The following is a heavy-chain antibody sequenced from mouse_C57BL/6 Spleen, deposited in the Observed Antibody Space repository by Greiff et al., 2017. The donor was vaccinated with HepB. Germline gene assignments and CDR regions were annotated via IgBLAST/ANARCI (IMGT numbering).Heavy chain of an antibody. D-gene: IGHD4-1*01. CDR2: IYPGDGDT. Sequence: VQLQQSGAELVKPGASVKISCKASGYAFSSYWMNWVKQRPGKGLEWIGQIYPGDGDTNYNGKFKGKATLTADKSSSTAYMQLSSLTSEDSAVYFCARMGRGYYAMDNWGQGTSVTVSS. CDR3: ARMGRGYYAMDN. CDR1: GYAFSSYW. J-gene: IGHJ4*01. V-gene: IGHV1-80*01.